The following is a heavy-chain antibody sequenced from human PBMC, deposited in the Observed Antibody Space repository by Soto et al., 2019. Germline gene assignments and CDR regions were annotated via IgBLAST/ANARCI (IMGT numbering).Heavy chain of an antibody. D-gene: IGHD6-25*01. CDR3: AKGSASGSPYYFDY. CDR1: GFTFSSYA. V-gene: IGHV3-23*01. CDR2: ATGSGGST. Sequence: GGSLRLSCAASGFTFSSYAMSWVRQAPGKGLEWISAATGSGGSTYHADSVKGRFTISRDNSKNTLYLQMNSLRAEDTAVYYCAKGSASGSPYYFDYWGQGTLVTVSS. J-gene: IGHJ4*02.